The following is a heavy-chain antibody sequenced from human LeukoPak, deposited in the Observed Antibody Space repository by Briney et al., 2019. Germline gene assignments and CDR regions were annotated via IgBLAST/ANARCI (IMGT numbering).Heavy chain of an antibody. Sequence: PSETLSLTCTVSGDSLSSNYWSWIRQPPGKGLEWIGYISYSGNTNYNPSLKSRVTISADTSKNQFSLNLRSVTAADTAVYYCAREEVYYDVLTGYFTPNHFNYWGQGTLVTVSS. J-gene: IGHJ4*02. CDR3: AREEVYYDVLTGYFTPNHFNY. D-gene: IGHD3-9*01. CDR2: ISYSGNT. V-gene: IGHV4-59*01. CDR1: GDSLSSNY.